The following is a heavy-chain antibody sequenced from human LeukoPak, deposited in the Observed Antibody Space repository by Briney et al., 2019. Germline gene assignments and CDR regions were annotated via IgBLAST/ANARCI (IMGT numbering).Heavy chain of an antibody. D-gene: IGHD5/OR15-5a*01. J-gene: IGHJ3*02. CDR2: ICYSGST. CDR3: ARVCPWDAFDI. V-gene: IGHV4-59*01. CDR1: GGSISSYY. Sequence: SETLSLTCTVSGGSISSYYWSWIRQPPGKGLEWIEYICYSGSTNYNPSLKSRVTISVDTSKNQFSLKLSSVAAADTAVYYCARVCPWDAFDIWGQGTMVTVSS.